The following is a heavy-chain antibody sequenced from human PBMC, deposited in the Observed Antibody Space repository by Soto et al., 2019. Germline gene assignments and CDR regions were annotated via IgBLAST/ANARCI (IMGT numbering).Heavy chain of an antibody. J-gene: IGHJ6*02. CDR3: ARVGIVVVPAAKEGYYYYGMDV. D-gene: IGHD2-2*01. CDR1: GGSISSSNW. Sequence: ASETLSLTCAVSGGSISSSNWWSWVRQPPGKGLEWIGEIYHSGSTNYNPSLKSRVTISVDKSKNQSSLKLSSVTAADTAVYYCARVGIVVVPAAKEGYYYYGMDVWGQGTTVTVSS. V-gene: IGHV4-4*02. CDR2: IYHSGST.